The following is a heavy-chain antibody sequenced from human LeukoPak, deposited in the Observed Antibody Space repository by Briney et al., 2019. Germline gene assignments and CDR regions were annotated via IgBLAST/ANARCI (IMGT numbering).Heavy chain of an antibody. J-gene: IGHJ4*01. D-gene: IGHD1-1*01. CDR3: ANTPLPPXXXXWXXXXXX. CDR1: GFTFSSYA. V-gene: IGHV3-23*01. CDR2: ISGSGGST. Sequence: PGGSLRLSCAASGFTFSSYAMSWVRQAPGKGLEWVSGISGSGGSTYYADSVKGRFTISRDNSKNTLHLQMNSLRAEDTAVYYCANTPLPPXXXXWXXXXXXWGXGTLXXVSS.